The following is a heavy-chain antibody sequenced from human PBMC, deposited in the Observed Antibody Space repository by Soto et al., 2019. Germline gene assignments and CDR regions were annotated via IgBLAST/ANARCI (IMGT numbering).Heavy chain of an antibody. V-gene: IGHV4-39*01. Sequence: QLQLQESGPGLVKPSETLSLTCTVSGGSISSSSYYWGWIRQPPGKGLEWIGSIYYSGSTYYNPSLKSRVTISADTSKNQYPLKLSSVTAADTAVYYCARLGYYYDSSGYDWAIDYWGQGTLVTVSS. CDR3: ARLGYYYDSSGYDWAIDY. D-gene: IGHD3-22*01. CDR2: IYYSGST. CDR1: GGSISSSSYY. J-gene: IGHJ4*02.